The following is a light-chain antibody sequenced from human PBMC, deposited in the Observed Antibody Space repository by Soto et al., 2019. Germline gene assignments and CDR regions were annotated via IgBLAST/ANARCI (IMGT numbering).Light chain of an antibody. J-gene: IGKJ2*01. CDR2: AAS. Sequence: DIQMTQAPSSLSASVGDRVTISCRASQSITNYLNWYQQKPGKATKLLIYAASTLQSGVPSRFSGSGSGTGFTLTISSLHPEDFATYYCQQSDSTPYAFGQGTKLEIK. CDR1: QSITNY. V-gene: IGKV1-39*01. CDR3: QQSDSTPYA.